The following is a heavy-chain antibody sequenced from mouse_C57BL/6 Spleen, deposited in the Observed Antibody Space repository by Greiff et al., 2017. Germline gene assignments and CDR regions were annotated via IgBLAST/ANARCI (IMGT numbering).Heavy chain of an antibody. CDR2: IYPGSGST. J-gene: IGHJ2*01. D-gene: IGHD3-2*02. CDR1: GYTFTSYW. CDR3: ARGGDSSGHFDY. V-gene: IGHV1-55*01. Sequence: QVQLQQSGAELVKPGASVKMSCKASGYTFTSYWITWVKQRPGQGLEWIGDIYPGSGSTNYNEKFKSKATLTVDTSSSTAYMQLSSLTSEDSAVYYCARGGDSSGHFDYWGQGTTLTVSS.